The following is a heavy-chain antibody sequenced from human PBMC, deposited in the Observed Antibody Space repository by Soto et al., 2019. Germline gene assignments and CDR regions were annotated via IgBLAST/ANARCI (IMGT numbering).Heavy chain of an antibody. CDR3: ARSQTGTHFAKAFDY. CDR2: ISSSSSTI. CDR1: GFTFSSYS. J-gene: IGHJ4*02. Sequence: GGSLRLSCAASGFTFSSYSMNWVRQAPGKGLEWVSYISSSSSTIYYADSVKGRFTISRDNAKNSLYLQMNSLRDEDTAVYYCARSQTGTHFAKAFDYWGQGTLVTVSS. V-gene: IGHV3-48*02. D-gene: IGHD1-1*01.